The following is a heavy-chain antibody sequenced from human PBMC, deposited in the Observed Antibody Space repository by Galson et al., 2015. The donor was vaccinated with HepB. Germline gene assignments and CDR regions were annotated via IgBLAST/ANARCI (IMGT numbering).Heavy chain of an antibody. V-gene: IGHV3-30*18. J-gene: IGHJ6*02. CDR3: AKEKGLVYYYYGMDV. Sequence: SLRLSCAASGFTFSSYGMHWVRQAPGKGLEWVAVISYDGSNKYYADSVKGRFTISRDNSKNTLYLQMNSLRAEDTAVYYCAKEKGLVYYYYGMDVWGQGTTVTVSS. CDR1: GFTFSSYG. CDR2: ISYDGSNK.